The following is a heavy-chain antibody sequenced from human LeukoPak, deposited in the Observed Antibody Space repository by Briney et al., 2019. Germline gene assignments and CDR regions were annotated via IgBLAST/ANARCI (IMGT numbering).Heavy chain of an antibody. CDR2: LSANGGST. V-gene: IGHV3-23*01. Sequence: GGSLRLSCAASGFSFSSYAMTWVRQAPGKGLECVSGLSANGGSTYYADSVKGRFTISRQNSESQLYLQMNSLRADDTAVYYCAKVASTGLLKTLVDYWGQGTLVTVSS. D-gene: IGHD6-19*01. J-gene: IGHJ4*02. CDR3: AKVASTGLLKTLVDY. CDR1: GFSFSSYA.